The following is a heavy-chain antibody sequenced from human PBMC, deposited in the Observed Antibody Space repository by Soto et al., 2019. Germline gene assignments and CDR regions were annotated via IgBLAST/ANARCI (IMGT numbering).Heavy chain of an antibody. CDR3: ARAGITGTTLFDY. CDR2: IYYSGST. D-gene: IGHD1-20*01. Sequence: SETLSLTCTVSGGSISSGGYYWSWIRQHPGKGLEWIGYIYYSGSTYYNPSLKSRVTISVDTSKNQFSLKLSSVTAADTAVYYCARAGITGTTLFDYWGQGTLVTVSS. V-gene: IGHV4-31*03. CDR1: GGSISSGGYY. J-gene: IGHJ4*02.